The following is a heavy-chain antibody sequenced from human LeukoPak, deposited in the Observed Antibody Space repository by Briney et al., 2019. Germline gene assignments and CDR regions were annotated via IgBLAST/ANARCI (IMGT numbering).Heavy chain of an antibody. CDR2: IYHSGST. V-gene: IGHV4-38-2*01. J-gene: IGHJ4*02. D-gene: IGHD4-17*01. CDR1: GYSISSGYY. CDR3: ARLAYGDYYDY. Sequence: PETLSLTCAVSGYSISSGYYWGWIRQPPGKGLEWIGSIYHSGSTYYNPSLKSRVTISVDTSKNQFSLKLSSVTAADTAVYYCARLAYGDYYDYWGQGTLVTVSS.